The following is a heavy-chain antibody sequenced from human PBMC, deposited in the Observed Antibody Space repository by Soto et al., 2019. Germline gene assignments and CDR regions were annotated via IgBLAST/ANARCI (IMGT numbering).Heavy chain of an antibody. J-gene: IGHJ4*02. D-gene: IGHD4-17*01. V-gene: IGHV4-59*01. Sequence: SETLSLTCTVSGGSISSYYWSWIRQPPGKGLEWIGYIYYSGSTNYNPSLKSRVAISVDTSKNQFSLKLSSVTAADTAVYYCARGDYGDYYFDYWGQGTLVTVSS. CDR2: IYYSGST. CDR1: GGSISSYY. CDR3: ARGDYGDYYFDY.